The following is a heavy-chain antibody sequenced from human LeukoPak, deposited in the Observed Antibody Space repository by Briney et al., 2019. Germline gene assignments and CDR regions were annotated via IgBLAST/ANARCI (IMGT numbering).Heavy chain of an antibody. CDR1: GGSISSGSYY. J-gene: IGHJ3*02. CDR3: ASDREVGAFDI. V-gene: IGHV4-61*02. Sequence: SETLSLTCTVSGGSISSGSYYWSWIRQPAGKGLEWIGRIYTSGSTNYNPSLKSRVTISVDTSKNQFSLKLSSVTAADTAVYYCASDREVGAFDIWGQGTMVTVSS. CDR2: IYTSGST.